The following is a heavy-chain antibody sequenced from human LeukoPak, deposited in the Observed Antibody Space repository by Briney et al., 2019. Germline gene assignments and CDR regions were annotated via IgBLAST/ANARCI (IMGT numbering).Heavy chain of an antibody. J-gene: IGHJ5*02. V-gene: IGHV1-2*02. CDR2: IYPKSGGT. CDR3: ARVSTSGYRDWLNP. D-gene: IGHD3-9*01. Sequence: ASVKVSCKASGYTFADYYIHWVRQAPGQGLEWMGWIYPKSGGTNSAQKFQGRVTMTRDTSISTAYMELSRLKFDDTAVYYCARVSTSGYRDWLNPWGQGTLVTVSS. CDR1: GYTFADYY.